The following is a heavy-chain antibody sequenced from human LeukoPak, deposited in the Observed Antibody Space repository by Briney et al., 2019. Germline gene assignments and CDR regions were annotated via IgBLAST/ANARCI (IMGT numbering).Heavy chain of an antibody. Sequence: GGSLRLSCAASGFTFSSYAMSWVRQAPGKGLEWVSAISGSGGSTYYADSVKGRFTISSDNSKNTLYLQMNSQRAEDTAVYYCAKDYYDSSGYYLHYYYYYMDVWGKGTTVTVSS. V-gene: IGHV3-23*01. CDR1: GFTFSSYA. J-gene: IGHJ6*03. CDR3: AKDYYDSSGYYLHYYYYYMDV. CDR2: ISGSGGST. D-gene: IGHD3-22*01.